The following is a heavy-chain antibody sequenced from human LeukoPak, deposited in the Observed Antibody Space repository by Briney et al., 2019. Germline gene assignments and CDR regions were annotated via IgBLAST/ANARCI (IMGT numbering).Heavy chain of an antibody. CDR2: ISGSGGST. V-gene: IGHV3-23*01. J-gene: IGHJ4*02. D-gene: IGHD1-1*01. CDR1: GFTFSSYG. CDR3: ASSGYNWNDGLPDY. Sequence: GGSLRLSCAASGFTFSSYGMSWVRQAPGKGLEWVSAISGSGGSTYYADSVKGRFTISRDNSKNTLYLQMGSLRAEDMAVYYCASSGYNWNDGLPDYWGQGTLVTVSS.